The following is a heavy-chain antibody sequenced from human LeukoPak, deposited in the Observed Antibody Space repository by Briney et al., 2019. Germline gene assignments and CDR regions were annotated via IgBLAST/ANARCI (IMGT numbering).Heavy chain of an antibody. CDR3: ARDKSYGDSEDY. J-gene: IGHJ4*02. CDR2: INPSGGTT. Sequence: ASVKVSCKASGYTFNDYYMHWVRQAPGRGLEWMGIINPSGGTTSYAQKFQGRVTMTRDTSTSTVYMELSSLRSEDTAVYYCARDKSYGDSEDYWGQGTLVTVSS. D-gene: IGHD4-17*01. CDR1: GYTFNDYY. V-gene: IGHV1-46*02.